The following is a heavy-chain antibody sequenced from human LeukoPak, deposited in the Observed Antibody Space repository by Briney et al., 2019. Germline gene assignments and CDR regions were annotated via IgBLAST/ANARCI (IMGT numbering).Heavy chain of an antibody. Sequence: ASVKVSCKASGYTFTDYYMHWVRQAPGQGLEWMGWINPNSGGTNYAQKFQGSVTMTRDTSVSTAYIELSRLRSDDSAVYYCARSAYYYDSSGYLYHDAFDIWGQGTLVTVSS. CDR3: ARSAYYYDSSGYLYHDAFDI. CDR2: INPNSGGT. J-gene: IGHJ3*02. CDR1: GYTFTDYY. D-gene: IGHD3-22*01. V-gene: IGHV1-2*02.